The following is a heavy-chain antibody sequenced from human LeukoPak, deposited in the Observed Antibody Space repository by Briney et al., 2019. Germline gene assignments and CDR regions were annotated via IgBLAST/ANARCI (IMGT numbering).Heavy chain of an antibody. CDR1: GFTFSSYG. Sequence: GGSLRLSCAASGFTFSSYGMHWVRQAPGKGLEGVAVISYDGSNKYYADSVRGRFTISRDNSQNTLYLQMNSLRAEDTAVYYCAKARYNWNYLFDYWGQGTLVTVSS. V-gene: IGHV3-30*18. CDR2: ISYDGSNK. D-gene: IGHD1-7*01. CDR3: AKARYNWNYLFDY. J-gene: IGHJ4*02.